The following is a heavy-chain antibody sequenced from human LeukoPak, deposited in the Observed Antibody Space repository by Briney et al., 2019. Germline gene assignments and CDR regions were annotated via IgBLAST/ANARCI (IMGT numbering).Heavy chain of an antibody. CDR3: ARDRAPLSAAPPMDV. CDR1: GGSISSGGYY. J-gene: IGHJ6*02. D-gene: IGHD6-13*01. Sequence: PSETLSLTCTVSGGSISSGGYYWSWIRQHPGKGLEWIGYIYYSGSTYYNPSLKSRVTISVDTSKNQFSLKLSSVTAADTAVYYCARDRAPLSAAPPMDVWGQGTTVTVSS. V-gene: IGHV4-31*03. CDR2: IYYSGST.